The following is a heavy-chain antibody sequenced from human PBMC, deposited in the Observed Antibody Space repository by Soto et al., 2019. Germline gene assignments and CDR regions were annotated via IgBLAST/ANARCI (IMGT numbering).Heavy chain of an antibody. Sequence: GASVKVSCKASGYTFTSYDINWVRQATGQGLEWMGWMNPNSGNTGYAQKLQGRVTMTRNTSISTAYMELSSLRSEDTAVYYCARGDYDILTGYYNYLYYYYMDVWGKGTTVTVSS. CDR2: MNPNSGNT. CDR3: ARGDYDILTGYYNYLYYYYMDV. J-gene: IGHJ6*03. V-gene: IGHV1-8*01. D-gene: IGHD3-9*01. CDR1: GYTFTSYD.